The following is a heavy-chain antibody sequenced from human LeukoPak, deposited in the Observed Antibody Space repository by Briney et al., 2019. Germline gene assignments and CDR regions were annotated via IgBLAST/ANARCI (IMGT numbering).Heavy chain of an antibody. D-gene: IGHD4-17*01. V-gene: IGHV4-4*07. CDR2: IYTSGST. CDR3: ARDPGNFVTTDDY. J-gene: IGHJ4*02. CDR1: GGSFSSYY. Sequence: SSEALSLTCAVYGGSFSSYYWSWIRQPAGKGLEWIGRIYTSGSTNYNPSLKSRVTMSVDTSKNQFSLKLSSVTAADTAVYYCARDPGNFVTTDDYWGQGTLVTVSS.